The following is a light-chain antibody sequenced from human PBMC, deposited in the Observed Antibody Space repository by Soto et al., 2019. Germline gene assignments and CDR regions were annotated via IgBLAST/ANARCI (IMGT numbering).Light chain of an antibody. J-gene: IGKJ1*01. Sequence: DIQMTQSPSSVSASVGDRVTITCRASQDISSWLAWYQQKPGKPPRFLIYAASSLQSGVPPRFSGSGSGTDFTLTINSLQPEDFATYYCQQSNSFPWTFGQGTKVEIK. V-gene: IGKV1-12*01. CDR2: AAS. CDR3: QQSNSFPWT. CDR1: QDISSW.